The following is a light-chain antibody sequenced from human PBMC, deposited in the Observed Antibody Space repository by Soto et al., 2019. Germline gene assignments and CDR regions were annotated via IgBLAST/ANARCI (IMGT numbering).Light chain of an antibody. J-gene: IGLJ2*01. CDR1: SSKIGAGYD. Sequence: QSVLTQPPSVAGAPGQRVTISCTGSSSKIGAGYDVHWYQQLPGTAPKLLIYGNSNRPSGVPDRFPGSKSGTSASLAITGVQAEDEADYYCQSYDSSLSGSVVFGGGTTVTVL. CDR2: GNS. CDR3: QSYDSSLSGSVV. V-gene: IGLV1-40*01.